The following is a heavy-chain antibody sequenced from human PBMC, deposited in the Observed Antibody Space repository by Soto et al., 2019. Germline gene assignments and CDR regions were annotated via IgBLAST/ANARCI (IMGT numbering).Heavy chain of an antibody. CDR2: IIPIFGTA. CDR3: ARAEPQGIEVAGYFDY. V-gene: IGHV1-69*13. J-gene: IGHJ4*02. D-gene: IGHD6-19*01. Sequence: GASVKVSCKASGGTFSSYAISWVRQAPGQGLEWMGGIIPIFGTANYAQKFQGRVTITADESTSTAYMELSSLRSEDTAVYYCARAEPQGIEVAGYFDYWGQGTLVTVSS. CDR1: GGTFSSYA.